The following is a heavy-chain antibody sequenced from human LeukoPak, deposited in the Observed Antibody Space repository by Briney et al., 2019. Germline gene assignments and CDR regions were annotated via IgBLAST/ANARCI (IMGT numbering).Heavy chain of an antibody. V-gene: IGHV4-59*01. CDR1: GGSISSYY. D-gene: IGHD4/OR15-4a*01. CDR3: VRGPYGASISKWFDP. CDR2: IYYSGDT. Sequence: PSETLSLTRTVSGGSISSYYWSWIRQPPGKGLEWIGYIYYSGDTNYNPSLKNRVTLSVDTSRNQLSLQLSSVTTADTAVYYCVRGPYGASISKWFDPWGQGTLVIVSS. J-gene: IGHJ5*02.